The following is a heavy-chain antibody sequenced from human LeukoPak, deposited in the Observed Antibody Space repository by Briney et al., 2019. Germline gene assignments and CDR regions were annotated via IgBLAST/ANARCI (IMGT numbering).Heavy chain of an antibody. CDR2: NYHSGRT. CDR3: ARAPLDCGSTSCYIDY. Sequence: SQTLSLTCTVSGGSISSGGYYWSCIRQPPGKGLEWNGYNYHSGRTYYNPSLKSQATTSEDRSNNQFSLKLSSVTAADTAVYYCARAPLDCGSTSCYIDYWGQETLVTVSS. V-gene: IGHV4-30-2*01. J-gene: IGHJ4*02. CDR1: GGSISSGGYY. D-gene: IGHD2-2*02.